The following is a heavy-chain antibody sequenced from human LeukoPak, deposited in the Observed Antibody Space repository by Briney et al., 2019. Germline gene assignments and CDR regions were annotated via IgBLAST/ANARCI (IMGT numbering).Heavy chain of an antibody. Sequence: ASVKVSCKASGDTFSSYSINWVRQAPGQGLEWMGGIIPVSGTTDYAQKFQGRVTITTDESTRTTYMELSSLRSDDTAVYYCARVGCSSTSCYTGQGFDYWGQGTLVTVSS. CDR1: GDTFSSYS. J-gene: IGHJ4*02. D-gene: IGHD2-2*02. V-gene: IGHV1-69*05. CDR2: IIPVSGTT. CDR3: ARVGCSSTSCYTGQGFDY.